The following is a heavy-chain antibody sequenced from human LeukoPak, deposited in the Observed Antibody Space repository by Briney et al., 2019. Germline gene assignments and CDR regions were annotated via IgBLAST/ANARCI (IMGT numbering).Heavy chain of an antibody. CDR3: ARQTYGSGSYYNLDC. J-gene: IGHJ4*02. CDR1: GGSISSSTSY. CDR2: IYYSGST. D-gene: IGHD3-10*01. Sequence: PSETLSLTCSVSGGSISSSTSYWGWIRQPPGKGLEWIGTIYYSGSTYYNPSLKSQVTISVGTSKNQFSLKLGSVTAADTAVYYCARQTYGSGSYYNLDCWGQGTLVTVSS. V-gene: IGHV4-39*01.